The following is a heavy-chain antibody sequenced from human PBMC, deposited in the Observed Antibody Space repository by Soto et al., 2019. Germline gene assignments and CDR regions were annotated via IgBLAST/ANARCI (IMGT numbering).Heavy chain of an antibody. J-gene: IGHJ4*02. D-gene: IGHD3-16*01. CDR3: AKERRGGGGDY. Sequence: GGSLRLSCAASGFTFSSYAMSWVRQAPGKGLEWVSAISGSGGSTYYADSVKGRFTISRDNSKNTLYLQMNSLRAEDRAVYCGAKERRGGGGDYWGQGTLVTVSS. V-gene: IGHV3-23*01. CDR1: GFTFSSYA. CDR2: ISGSGGST.